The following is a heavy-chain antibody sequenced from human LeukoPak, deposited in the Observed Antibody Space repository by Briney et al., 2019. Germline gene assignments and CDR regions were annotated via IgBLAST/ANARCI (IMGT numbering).Heavy chain of an antibody. D-gene: IGHD2-8*01. CDR3: ARGRALMVYASSVFYFDS. CDR1: GYTFTGYY. V-gene: IGHV1-2*02. Sequence: ASVKVSCKTSGYTFTGYYLHWMRQAPGQGLEWMGWINPNTGGTKYSQKFQGRVTMTRDTSINTAYMELSRLKSDDTAVYYCARGRALMVYASSVFYFDSWGQGTLVSVSS. CDR2: INPNTGGT. J-gene: IGHJ4*02.